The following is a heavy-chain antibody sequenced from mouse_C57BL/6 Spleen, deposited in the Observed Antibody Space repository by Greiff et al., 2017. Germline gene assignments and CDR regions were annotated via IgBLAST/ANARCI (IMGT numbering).Heavy chain of an antibody. V-gene: IGHV1-74*01. Sequence: QVQLKQPGAELVKPGASVKVSCKASGYTFTSYWMHWVKQRPGQGLEWIGRIHPSDSDTNYNQKFKGKATLTVDKSSSTAYMQLSSLTSEDSAVYYCATLSDGYHGGFDYWGQGTTLTVSA. CDR1: GYTFTSYW. CDR3: ATLSDGYHGGFDY. J-gene: IGHJ2*01. D-gene: IGHD2-3*01. CDR2: IHPSDSDT.